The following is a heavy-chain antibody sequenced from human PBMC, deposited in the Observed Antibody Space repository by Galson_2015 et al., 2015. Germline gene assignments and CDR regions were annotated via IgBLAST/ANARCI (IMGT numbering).Heavy chain of an antibody. V-gene: IGHV1-3*01. J-gene: IGHJ6*02. D-gene: IGHD2-2*01. CDR2: INAGNGNT. CDR1: GYTFTSYA. Sequence: SVKVSCKASGYTFTSYAMHWVRQAPGQRLEWMGWINAGNGNTKYSQKFQGRVTITRDTSASTAYMELSSLRSEDTAVYYCATVVPPSLRFYYYGTDVWGQGTTVTVSS. CDR3: ATVVPPSLRFYYYGTDV.